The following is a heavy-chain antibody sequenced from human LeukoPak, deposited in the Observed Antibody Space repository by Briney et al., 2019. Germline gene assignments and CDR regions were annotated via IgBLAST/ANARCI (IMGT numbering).Heavy chain of an antibody. CDR1: GFTFSSYS. J-gene: IGHJ6*03. V-gene: IGHV3-48*01. CDR3: AKDREVRGVIFYYYYYYMDV. Sequence: PGGSLRLSCAASGFTFSSYSMNWVRQAPGKGLEWVSYISSTSSTIYYADSVKGRFTISRDNSKNTLYLQMNSLRAEDTAVYYCAKDREVRGVIFYYYYYYMDVWGKETTVTVSS. CDR2: ISSTSSTI. D-gene: IGHD3-10*01.